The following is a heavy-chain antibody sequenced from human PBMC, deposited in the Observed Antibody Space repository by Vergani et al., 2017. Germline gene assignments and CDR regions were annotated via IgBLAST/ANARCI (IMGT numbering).Heavy chain of an antibody. CDR3: VKGKIDLGAYYFDS. CDR1: GFTFTAHG. D-gene: IGHD2/OR15-2a*01. Sequence: EVQLLESGGGSAQPGESLRLSCVASGFTFTAHGLNWVRQAPGKGLEWVSGISGQNFRTHYADSVKGRFTISRYNSKNTVFLQMHSLRAEDTAIYYCVKGKIDLGAYYFDSWGHGILVTVSS. J-gene: IGHJ4*01. V-gene: IGHV3-23*01. CDR2: ISGQNFRT.